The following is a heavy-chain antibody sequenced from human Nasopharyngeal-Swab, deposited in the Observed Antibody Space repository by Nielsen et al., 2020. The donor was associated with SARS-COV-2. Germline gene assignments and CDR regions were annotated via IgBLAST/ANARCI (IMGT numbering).Heavy chain of an antibody. CDR3: ARDASSSWYRLGNWYFDL. CDR2: ISSTSTYI. Sequence: GESLKISCAASEFSISSYSMNWVRQPPGKGLEWVSSISSTSTYIYYADSVKGRFTVARDNAKNALFLQMDSLRDEDTAVYYCARDASSSWYRLGNWYFDLWGRGTLVTVSS. CDR1: EFSISSYS. D-gene: IGHD6-13*01. V-gene: IGHV3-21*01. J-gene: IGHJ2*01.